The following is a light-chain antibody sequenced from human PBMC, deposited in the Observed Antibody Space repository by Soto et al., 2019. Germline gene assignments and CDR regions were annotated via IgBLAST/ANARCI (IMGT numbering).Light chain of an antibody. J-gene: IGKJ4*01. Sequence: EIVVTQSPATLSVSPGERATLSCRASQSVGNNFAWYQQKPGQAPRLLIFATSTRATGVPARFSGSGSGTEFTLPISSLQSEDFAVYYCQQYGAWPLTFGGGAKVEIE. CDR3: QQYGAWPLT. CDR1: QSVGNN. V-gene: IGKV3-15*01. CDR2: ATS.